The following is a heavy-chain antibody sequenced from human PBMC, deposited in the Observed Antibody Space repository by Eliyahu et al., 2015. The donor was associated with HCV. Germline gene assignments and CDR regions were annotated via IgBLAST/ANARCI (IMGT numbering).Heavy chain of an antibody. Sequence: QVQLVQSGAEVKKPGSSVKVSCKASGGPFGTSAVXWVRQAPGQGLEWMGGIIPVFGTTQYAQQFQDRVSITADKSTNTAYVEVTRLTSDDTAVYYCASSQTTRPYDLFFYWGRGTLVTVSS. D-gene: IGHD3-9*01. J-gene: IGHJ4*02. CDR2: IIPVFGTT. CDR3: ASSQTTRPYDLFFY. CDR1: GGPFGTSA. V-gene: IGHV1-69*06.